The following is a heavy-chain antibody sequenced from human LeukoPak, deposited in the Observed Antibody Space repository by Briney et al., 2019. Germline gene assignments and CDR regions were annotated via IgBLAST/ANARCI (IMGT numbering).Heavy chain of an antibody. CDR1: GGSFSGYY. CDR2: INHSGST. V-gene: IGHV4-34*01. J-gene: IGHJ6*02. D-gene: IGHD3-3*01. Sequence: PSETLSLTCAVYGGSFSGYYWSWIRQPPGKGLEWIGEINHSGSTNYNPSLKSRVTISVDTSKNQFSLKLSSVTAADTAVYYCARNRNYDFWSGYGDYYYGMDVWGQGTTVTVSS. CDR3: ARNRNYDFWSGYGDYYYGMDV.